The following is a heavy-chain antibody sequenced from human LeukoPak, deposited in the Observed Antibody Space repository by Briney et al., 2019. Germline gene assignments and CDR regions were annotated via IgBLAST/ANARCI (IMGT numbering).Heavy chain of an antibody. CDR1: GFTFSSYS. CDR3: ARGYYYMDV. CDR2: IRYDGSNK. V-gene: IGHV3-30*02. J-gene: IGHJ6*03. Sequence: GGSLRLSCEASGFTFSSYSMNWVRQAPGKGLEWVAFIRYDGSNKYYADSVKGRFTISRDNSKNTLYFQMNSLRAEDTAVYYCARGYYYMDVWGKGTTVTVSS.